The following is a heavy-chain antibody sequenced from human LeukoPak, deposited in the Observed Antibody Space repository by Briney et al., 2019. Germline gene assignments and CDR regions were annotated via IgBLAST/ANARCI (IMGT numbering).Heavy chain of an antibody. V-gene: IGHV4-39*01. J-gene: IGHJ4*02. CDR2: IYYSGST. Sequence: PSETLSLTCTVSGGSISGSSHYWGWIRQPPGKGLEWIGNIYYSGSTNYNPSLESRVTISVDTSKNQFSLKLSSVTAADTAVYYCARLYSGTPYTYFDYWGQGTLVTVSS. CDR1: GGSISGSSHY. D-gene: IGHD1-26*01. CDR3: ARLYSGTPYTYFDY.